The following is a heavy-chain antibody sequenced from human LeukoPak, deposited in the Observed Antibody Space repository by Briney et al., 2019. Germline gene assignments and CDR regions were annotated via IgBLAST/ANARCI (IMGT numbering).Heavy chain of an antibody. D-gene: IGHD3-10*01. CDR3: ARQGYYYGSGSSYYYYYMDV. CDR2: TYPGDSDT. V-gene: IGHV5-51*01. J-gene: IGHJ6*03. Sequence: GESLKISCKGSGYSFTSYWIGWVRQMPGKGLEWMGITYPGDSDTRYSPSFQGQVTISADKSISTAYLQWSSLKASDTAMYYCARQGYYYGSGSSYYYYYMDVWGKGTTVTVSS. CDR1: GYSFTSYW.